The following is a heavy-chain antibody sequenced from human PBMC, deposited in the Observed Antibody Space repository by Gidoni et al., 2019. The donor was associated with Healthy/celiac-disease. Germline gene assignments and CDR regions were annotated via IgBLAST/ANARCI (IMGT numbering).Heavy chain of an antibody. Sequence: EVQLLESGGGLLQPGGSLRLSCAASGFPFSSYAMSWVRQAPGKGMEWVSAISGSGGSTYYADSVKGRFTISRDNSKNTLYLQMNSLRAEDTAVYYCAKGPYCGGDCYLAAFDIWGQGTMVTVSS. J-gene: IGHJ3*02. CDR3: AKGPYCGGDCYLAAFDI. CDR2: ISGSGGST. CDR1: GFPFSSYA. D-gene: IGHD2-21*02. V-gene: IGHV3-23*01.